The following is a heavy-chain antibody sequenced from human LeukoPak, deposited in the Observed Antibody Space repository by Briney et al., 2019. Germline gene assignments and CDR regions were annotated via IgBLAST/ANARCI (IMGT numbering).Heavy chain of an antibody. CDR2: ISYDGSNK. Sequence: GGSLRLSCAASGFTFSRSAMHWVRQAPGRGLEWVALISYDGSNKYYADSVKGRFTISRDNSKNTLYLQMNSLRAEGTAVYYCARSKSGELQVDYWGQGTLVTVSS. CDR1: GFTFSRSA. J-gene: IGHJ4*02. CDR3: ARSKSGELQVDY. V-gene: IGHV3-30*04. D-gene: IGHD1-26*01.